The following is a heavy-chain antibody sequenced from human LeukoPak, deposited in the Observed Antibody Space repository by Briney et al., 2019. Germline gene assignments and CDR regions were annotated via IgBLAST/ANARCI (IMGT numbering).Heavy chain of an antibody. CDR2: IYHSGST. D-gene: IGHD2-2*01. CDR3: ARGYCSSTSCPWHYGMDV. Sequence: SETLSLTCAVSGGPISSGGYSWSWIRQPPGKGLEWIGYIYHSGSTYYNPSLKSRVTISVDRSKNQFSLKLSSVTAADTAVYYCARGYCSSTSCPWHYGMDVWGQGTTVTVSS. J-gene: IGHJ6*02. V-gene: IGHV4-30-2*01. CDR1: GGPISSGGYS.